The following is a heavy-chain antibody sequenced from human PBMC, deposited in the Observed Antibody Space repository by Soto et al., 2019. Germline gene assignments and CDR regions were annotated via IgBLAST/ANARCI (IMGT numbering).Heavy chain of an antibody. Sequence: ETLSLTCAVSGGSIGSSSYYWGWIRQPPGKGLEWIGSIYYSGSTYYNPSLKSRVTISVDTSKNQFSLKLSSVTAADTAVYYCASPKIAFYNWFDPWGQGTLVTVSS. D-gene: IGHD3-3*02. CDR2: IYYSGST. J-gene: IGHJ5*02. V-gene: IGHV4-39*01. CDR3: ASPKIAFYNWFDP. CDR1: GGSIGSSSYY.